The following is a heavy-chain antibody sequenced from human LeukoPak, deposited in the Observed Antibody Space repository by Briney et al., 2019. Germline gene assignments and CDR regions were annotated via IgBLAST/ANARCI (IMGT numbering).Heavy chain of an antibody. CDR3: AKGQTTRGRRLDCSSTSCYTGFDY. Sequence: GGSLRLSCAASGFSFRSYGMHWVRQAPGKGLEWVAAVWYDGSLKYYAESVKGRFTISRDNSKNTLYLQMNSLRAEDTAVYYCAKGQTTRGRRLDCSSTSCYTGFDYWGQGTLVTVSS. CDR1: GFSFRSYG. J-gene: IGHJ4*02. D-gene: IGHD2-2*02. CDR2: VWYDGSLK. V-gene: IGHV3-30*02.